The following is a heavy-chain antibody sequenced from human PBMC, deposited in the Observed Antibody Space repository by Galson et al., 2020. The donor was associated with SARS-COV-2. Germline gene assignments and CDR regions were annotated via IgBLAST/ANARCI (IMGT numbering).Heavy chain of an antibody. D-gene: IGHD3-22*01. CDR2: INHSGST. CDR3: ARVTMIVVVITTKDAFDI. J-gene: IGHJ3*02. V-gene: IGHV4-34*01. Sequence: SETLSLTCAVYGGSFSGYYWSWIRQPPGKGLEWIGEINHSGSTNYNPSLKSRVTISVDTSKNQFSLKLSSVTAADTAVYYCARVTMIVVVITTKDAFDIWGQGTMVTVSS. CDR1: GGSFSGYY.